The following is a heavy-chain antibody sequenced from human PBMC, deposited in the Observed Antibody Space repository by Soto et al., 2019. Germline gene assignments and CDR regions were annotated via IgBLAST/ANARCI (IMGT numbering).Heavy chain of an antibody. CDR2: ISGSGGST. D-gene: IGHD6-13*01. V-gene: IGHV3-23*01. J-gene: IGHJ6*02. CDR1: GFTFSSYA. CDR3: ARRQFSPPTRGAASARGGMDV. Sequence: GGSLRLSCAASGFTFSSYAMRWVRQAPGKGLEWVSAISGSGGSTYYADSVKGRFTISRDNSKNTLYLQMGSLRAEDTAVYYCARRQFSPPTRGAASARGGMDVWGQGTTVTVSS.